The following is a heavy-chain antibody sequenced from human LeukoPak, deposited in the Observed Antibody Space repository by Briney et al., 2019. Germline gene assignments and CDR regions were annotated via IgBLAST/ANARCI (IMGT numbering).Heavy chain of an antibody. J-gene: IGHJ2*01. D-gene: IGHD2-21*01. CDR2: INPSGGST. CDR1: GYTFTNYY. Sequence: GASVKVSCKASGYTFTNYYMHWVRQAPGQGLEWMGMINPSGGSTTYAQKFQGRVTMTRDTSTSTVYMELSSLRSEDTAVYYCASPHCGGDCYLDLWGRGTLVTVSS. V-gene: IGHV1-46*01. CDR3: ASPHCGGDCYLDL.